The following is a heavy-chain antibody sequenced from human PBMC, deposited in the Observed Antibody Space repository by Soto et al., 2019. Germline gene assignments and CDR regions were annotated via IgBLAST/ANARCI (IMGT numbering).Heavy chain of an antibody. CDR1: GDSINSRNYY. CDR3: ARQFSGYTYGFLPWFDP. V-gene: IGHV4-39*01. Sequence: SETLSLTCTVSGDSINSRNYYWGWIRQPPGKGLEWIGSIYSSGSTYYNPSLKSRVTISVDASKNKFSLKLSSVTAADTAVYYCARQFSGYTYGFLPWFDPWGQGTLVTVSS. J-gene: IGHJ5*02. D-gene: IGHD5-18*01. CDR2: IYSSGST.